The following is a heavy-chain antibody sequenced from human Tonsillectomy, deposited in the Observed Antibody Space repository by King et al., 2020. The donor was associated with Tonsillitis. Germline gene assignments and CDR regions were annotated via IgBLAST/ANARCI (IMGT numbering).Heavy chain of an antibody. V-gene: IGHV3-21*01. CDR2: IRSSGRNI. CDR3: AKDKGAAYFDTSRGSFDI. Sequence: VQLVESGGDLVKPGGSLRLSCATSGFTFSEYDMNWVRQAPGKGLVWVSVIRSSGRNINYADSVKGRFTMSRDNSKKSLYLQMDSLKVEDTAVYYCAKDKGAAYFDTSRGSFDIWGQGTVVPVSS. D-gene: IGHD3-22*01. J-gene: IGHJ3*02. CDR1: GFTFSEYD.